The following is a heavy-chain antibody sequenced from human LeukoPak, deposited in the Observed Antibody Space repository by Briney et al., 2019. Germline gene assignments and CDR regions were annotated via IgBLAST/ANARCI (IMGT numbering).Heavy chain of an antibody. CDR3: ARDRRDYYGSGSLFDY. Sequence: GGSLRLSCAASGFTFSSYVMYWVRQAPGKGLEWVAVISYDGSNKYYADSVKGRFTISRDNSKNTLYLQMNSLRAEDTAVYYCARDRRDYYGSGSLFDYWGQGTLVTVSS. D-gene: IGHD3-10*01. CDR1: GFTFSSYV. V-gene: IGHV3-30-3*01. CDR2: ISYDGSNK. J-gene: IGHJ4*02.